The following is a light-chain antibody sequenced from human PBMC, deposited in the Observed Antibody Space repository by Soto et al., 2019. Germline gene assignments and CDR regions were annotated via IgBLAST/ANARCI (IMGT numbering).Light chain of an antibody. CDR3: QQYNFWPPIT. CDR1: QSVNSN. J-gene: IGKJ4*01. CDR2: GAS. Sequence: EIVMTQSPATLSVSPGERATLSCRASQSVNSNLAWYRQKPGQAPRLLISGASTRATGVPARVSGSGSGTEFTLTISSLQSEDSGIYYCQQYNFWPPITFGGGTKVEIK. V-gene: IGKV3-15*01.